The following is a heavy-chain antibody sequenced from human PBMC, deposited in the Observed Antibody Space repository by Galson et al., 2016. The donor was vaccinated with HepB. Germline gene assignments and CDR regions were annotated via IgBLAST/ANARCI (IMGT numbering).Heavy chain of an antibody. CDR1: GYTFTSYY. CDR3: ARGADSSSYSYYYGMDV. V-gene: IGHV1-46*01. Sequence: SVKVSCKASGYTFTSYYIHWVRQAPGQGLEWVGIINPSGGSTSYPQKFQGRLTLTRDTSTSTVYMELSSLRSEDTAVYYCARGADSSSYSYYYGMDVWGRGTTVTVSS. CDR2: INPSGGST. D-gene: IGHD3-22*01. J-gene: IGHJ6*02.